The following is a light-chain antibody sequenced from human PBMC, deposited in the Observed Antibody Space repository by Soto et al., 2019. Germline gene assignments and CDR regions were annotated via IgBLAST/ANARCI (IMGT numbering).Light chain of an antibody. V-gene: IGLV1-40*01. CDR1: SSNIGAGYD. Sequence: QSVLTQPPSVSGAPGQRVTISCTGSSSNIGAGYDVHWYQQLPGTAPKLLIYGNSNRPSGVPDRFSGSKSGTSASLAITGLQTEDEADYYCQSYDSSLSVGVFGTGTKATVL. CDR3: QSYDSSLSVGV. J-gene: IGLJ1*01. CDR2: GNS.